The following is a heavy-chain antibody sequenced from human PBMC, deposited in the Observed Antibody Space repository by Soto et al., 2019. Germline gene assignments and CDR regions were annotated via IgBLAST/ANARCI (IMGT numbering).Heavy chain of an antibody. CDR3: ASRHSSPYLDY. V-gene: IGHV4-30-4*01. Sequence: QVQLQESGPGLVKPSQTLSLTCTVSGGSISSGDYYWRWIRQPPGKGLEWIGSIYYSGSTFYNPSLMSRVNLSVDTSKNQFSLKLNSVTAADRAVYYCASRHSSPYLDYWGQGTLVTVS. CDR1: GGSISSGDYY. D-gene: IGHD6-13*01. J-gene: IGHJ4*02. CDR2: IYYSGST.